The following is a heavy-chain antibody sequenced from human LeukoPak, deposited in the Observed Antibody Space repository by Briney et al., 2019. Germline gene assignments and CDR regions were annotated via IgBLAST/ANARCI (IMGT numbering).Heavy chain of an antibody. CDR2: ISGSGGDT. CDR3: AKYDSFDHYYDSSGRFDC. J-gene: IGHJ4*02. V-gene: IGHV3-23*01. Sequence: GGSLRLSCAASGFTSSSYAMSWVRQAPGKGLEWVSAISGSGGDTYSADSVKGRFAISRDNSKNTLFLQMNSLRAEDTAVYYCAKYDSFDHYYDSSGRFDCWGQGTLVTVPS. D-gene: IGHD3-22*01. CDR1: GFTSSSYA.